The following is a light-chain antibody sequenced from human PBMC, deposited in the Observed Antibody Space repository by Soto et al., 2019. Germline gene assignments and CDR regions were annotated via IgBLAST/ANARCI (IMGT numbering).Light chain of an antibody. V-gene: IGLV1-44*01. CDR1: TSNIETNT. CDR3: AAWDDSLNGPHFV. J-gene: IGLJ1*01. CDR2: KNN. Sequence: QSVLTQPPSASGTPEQRVTISCSGSTSNIETNTVNWYQQLPRTAPKLLIYKNNQRPSGVPDRFSGSKSGTSASLAISGLQSEDEADYYCAAWDDSLNGPHFVFGSGTKVTVL.